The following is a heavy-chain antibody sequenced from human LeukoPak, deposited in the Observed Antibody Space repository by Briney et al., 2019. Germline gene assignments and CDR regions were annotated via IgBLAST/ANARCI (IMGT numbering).Heavy chain of an antibody. CDR3: ARGVPAWWELRSANWFDP. CDR1: GGSFSGYY. V-gene: IGHV4-34*01. Sequence: SETLSLTCAVYGGSFSGYYWSWIRQPPGKGLEWIGEINHSGSTNYNPSLKSRVTISVDTSKNQFSLKLSSVTAADTAVYYCARGVPAWWELRSANWFDPWGQGTLVTVSS. D-gene: IGHD1-26*01. CDR2: INHSGST. J-gene: IGHJ5*02.